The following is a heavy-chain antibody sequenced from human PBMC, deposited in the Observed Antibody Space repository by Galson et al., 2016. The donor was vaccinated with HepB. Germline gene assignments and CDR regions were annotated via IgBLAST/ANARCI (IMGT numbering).Heavy chain of an antibody. D-gene: IGHD2-21*01. CDR3: VKDSLKEIQVWSSFDS. CDR2: ISYDDSLI. CDR1: GFTFGVYG. V-gene: IGHV3-30*18. Sequence: SLRLSCAASGFTFGVYGMHWVRRSPGKGLGWVALISYDDSLIYYADSVKGRFTISRDEATNTLFLQMNSLRREDTGLYYCVKDSLKEIQVWSSFDSWGQGTLVTVSS. J-gene: IGHJ4*02.